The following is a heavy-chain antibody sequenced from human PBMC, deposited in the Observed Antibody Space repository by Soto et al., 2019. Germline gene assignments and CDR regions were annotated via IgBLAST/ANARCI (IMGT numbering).Heavy chain of an antibody. CDR3: AKNGQPPYYYYGLDV. CDR1: GYTLNTYY. D-gene: IGHD2-8*01. Sequence: ASVKVSCKPSGYTLNTYYLHWVRQAPGQGLEWMGWISGYNGDTNYAQKFQDRVSMTIDTSTGTAYMELRSLTSDDTAIYYCAKNGQPPYYYYGLDVSGQGTKVTVSS. V-gene: IGHV1-18*04. J-gene: IGHJ6*02. CDR2: ISGYNGDT.